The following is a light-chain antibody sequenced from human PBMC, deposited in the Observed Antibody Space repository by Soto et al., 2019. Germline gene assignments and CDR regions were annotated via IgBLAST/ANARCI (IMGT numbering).Light chain of an antibody. CDR1: SSDVGGYNY. J-gene: IGLJ2*01. V-gene: IGLV2-14*01. CDR3: ASYTSTTTWI. CDR2: EVT. Sequence: QSVLTQPASVSGSPGQSITLSCTGTSSDVGGYNYVSWYQQHPGKVPKLVIYEVTKRPSGVSNRFSGSKSANTASLTISGLQAEDEADYYCASYTSTTTWIFGGGTKLTVL.